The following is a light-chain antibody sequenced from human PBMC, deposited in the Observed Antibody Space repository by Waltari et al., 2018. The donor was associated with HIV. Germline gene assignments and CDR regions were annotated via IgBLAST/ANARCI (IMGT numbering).Light chain of an antibody. CDR1: RITTYY. Sequence: SSGLTQDRVVFFTLGQTVTLRCQGDRITTYYARWYQWMLGQVPVVVVFGKDKRPAGIPYRFVPSTSGDPTPFIINRVQAEDEADYYFNSRDSSGGLFVIFGGGTKLTGL. CDR3: NSRDSSGGLFVI. J-gene: IGLJ2*01. CDR2: GKD. V-gene: IGLV3-19*01.